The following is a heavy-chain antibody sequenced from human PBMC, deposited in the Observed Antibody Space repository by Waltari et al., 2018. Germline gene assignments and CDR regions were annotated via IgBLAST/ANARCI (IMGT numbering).Heavy chain of an antibody. D-gene: IGHD3-3*01. CDR3: VRQRSAAFWSGYFDL. V-gene: IGHV4-39*01. CDR1: GDSISTSTFY. J-gene: IGHJ4*02. Sequence: QAQLQELGPGQVKPSETLSFRCAVSGDSISTSTFYWGWVRQPPGKGLEWVGRVYYNEYKFYNPSLNSRLTLSMDTSNNHFSLSLTSVTAADTAIYYCVRQRSAAFWSGYFDLWGQGTLVTVSS. CDR2: VYYNEYK.